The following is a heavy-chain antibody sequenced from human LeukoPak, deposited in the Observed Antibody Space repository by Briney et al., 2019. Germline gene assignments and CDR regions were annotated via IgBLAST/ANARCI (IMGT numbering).Heavy chain of an antibody. D-gene: IGHD5-12*01. CDR1: GGSFSGYY. CDR2: INHSGST. CDR3: ARGRGVATYYYGMDV. Sequence: SETLSLTCAVYGGSFSGYYWSWIRQPPGKGLEWIGEINHSGSTNYNPSLKSRVTISVDTSKNQFSLKLSSVTAADTAVYYCARGRGVATYYYGMDVWGQGTLVTVSS. V-gene: IGHV4-34*01. J-gene: IGHJ6*02.